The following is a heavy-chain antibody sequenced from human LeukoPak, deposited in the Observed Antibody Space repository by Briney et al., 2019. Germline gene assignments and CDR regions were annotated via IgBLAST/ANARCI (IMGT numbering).Heavy chain of an antibody. J-gene: IGHJ3*02. CDR1: GLTVSSNS. CDR3: AKEMATMNAFDI. V-gene: IGHV3-66*01. CDR2: IHSGGST. Sequence: GGSLRLSCAASGLTVSSNSMSWVRQAPGKGLEWVSVIHSGGSTDYKDSVKDRFIISRDNSKNTLYLQMNSLRAEDTAVYYCAKEMATMNAFDIWGQGTMVTVSS. D-gene: IGHD5-24*01.